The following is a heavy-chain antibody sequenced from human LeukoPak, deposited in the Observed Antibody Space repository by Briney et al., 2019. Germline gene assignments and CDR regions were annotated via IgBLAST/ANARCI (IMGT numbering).Heavy chain of an antibody. V-gene: IGHV3-33*06. CDR1: GFTFSSYG. Sequence: GGSLRLSCAASGFTFSSYGMHWVRQAPGKGLEWVAVIWYDGSNKYYADSVKGRFTISRDNSKNTLYLQMNSLRAEDTAVYYCAKESYDFWSAYSFDYWGQGTLVTVSS. D-gene: IGHD3-3*01. J-gene: IGHJ4*02. CDR3: AKESYDFWSAYSFDY. CDR2: IWYDGSNK.